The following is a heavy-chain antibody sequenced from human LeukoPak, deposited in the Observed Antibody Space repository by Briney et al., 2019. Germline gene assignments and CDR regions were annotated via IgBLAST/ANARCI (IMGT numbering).Heavy chain of an antibody. CDR1: RFTFRSYE. V-gene: IGHV3-30*02. CDR3: AKNGGKLQHYYMDV. D-gene: IGHD4-23*01. CDR2: IRYDGSNK. J-gene: IGHJ6*03. Sequence: GGSLRLSCAASRFTFRSYEMNWVRQAPGKGLEWVAFIRYDGSNKYYADSVEGRFTISRDNSKNTLYLQMNYLRAEGTAVYYCAKNGGKLQHYYMDVWGKGTTVTISS.